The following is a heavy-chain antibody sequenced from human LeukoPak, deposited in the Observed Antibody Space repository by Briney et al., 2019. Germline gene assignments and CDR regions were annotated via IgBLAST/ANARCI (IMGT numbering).Heavy chain of an antibody. CDR2: IYHSGST. CDR3: ARESNWNDPFDI. V-gene: IGHV4-38-2*02. J-gene: IGHJ3*02. CDR1: GYSISSGYY. Sequence: SETLSLTCTVSGYSISSGYYWGWLRPPPGKGLEWIGSIYHSGSTYYNPSLKSRVTISVDTSKNQFSLKLSSVTAADTAVYYCARESNWNDPFDIWGQGTMVTVSS. D-gene: IGHD1-1*01.